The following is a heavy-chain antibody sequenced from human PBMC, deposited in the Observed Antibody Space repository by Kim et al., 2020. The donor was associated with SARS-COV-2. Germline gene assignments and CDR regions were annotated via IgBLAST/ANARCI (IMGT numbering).Heavy chain of an antibody. D-gene: IGHD2-21*02. Sequence: GGSLRLSCAASGFTFSSYGMHWVRQAPGKGLEWVAVIWYDGSNKYYADSVKGRFTISRDNSKNTLYLQMNSLRAEDTAVYYCARETRAYCGGDCYSAPFDYWGQGTLVTVSS. V-gene: IGHV3-33*01. J-gene: IGHJ4*02. CDR2: IWYDGSNK. CDR3: ARETRAYCGGDCYSAPFDY. CDR1: GFTFSSYG.